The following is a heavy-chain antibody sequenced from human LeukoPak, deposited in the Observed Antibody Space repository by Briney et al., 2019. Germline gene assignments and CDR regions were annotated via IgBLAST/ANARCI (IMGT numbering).Heavy chain of an antibody. CDR3: AKSFGDYYYYMDV. CDR2: IWYDGSNE. V-gene: IGHV3-33*06. CDR1: GFTFRSSA. Sequence: PGRSLRLSFVASGFTFRSSAMHWVRQAPGKGLQWVAVIWYDGSNEYYADSVKGRFTISRDNSKTTLYLQMNSLRAEDTAVYLCAKSFGDYYYYMDVWGKGTTVTVSS. D-gene: IGHD3-3*01. J-gene: IGHJ6*03.